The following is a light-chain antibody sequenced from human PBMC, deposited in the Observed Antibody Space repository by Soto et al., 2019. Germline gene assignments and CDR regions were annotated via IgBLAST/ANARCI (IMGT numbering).Light chain of an antibody. CDR2: EVS. V-gene: IGLV2-18*02. Sequence: QSALTQPPSVSGSPGQSVTISCTGTSSDVGSYNRVSWYQQPPGTAPKLIIYEVSNRPSGVPDRFSGSKSGNTASLTISGLQAEDEADYYCSSHTSNSTVVFGGGTKLTVL. CDR3: SSHTSNSTVV. J-gene: IGLJ2*01. CDR1: SSDVGSYNR.